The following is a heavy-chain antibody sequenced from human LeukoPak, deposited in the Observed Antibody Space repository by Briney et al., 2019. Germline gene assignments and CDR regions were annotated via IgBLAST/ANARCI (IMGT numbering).Heavy chain of an antibody. V-gene: IGHV3-64*01. Sequence: GGSLRLSCAASGFTFSSYAMHWVRQAPGKGLEYVSAISSNGGSTYYANSVKGRFTISRDNSKNTLYLQMGSLRAEDMAVYYCARVTYYYDSSGYTFDYWGQGTLVTVSS. CDR3: ARVTYYYDSSGYTFDY. D-gene: IGHD3-22*01. J-gene: IGHJ4*02. CDR1: GFTFSSYA. CDR2: ISSNGGST.